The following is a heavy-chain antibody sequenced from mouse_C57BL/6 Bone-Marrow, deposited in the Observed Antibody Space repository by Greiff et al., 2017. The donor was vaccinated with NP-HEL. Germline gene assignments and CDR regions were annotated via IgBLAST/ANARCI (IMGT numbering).Heavy chain of an antibody. CDR3: ARCRNRPDYFDD. V-gene: IGHV1-69*01. D-gene: IGHD2-1*01. J-gene: IGHJ2*01. CDR2: IDPSDGYT. CDR1: GYTFTSYW. Sequence: QVHVQQPGAELVMPGASVKLSCKASGYTFTSYWMHWVKQRPGQGLEWIGEIDPSDGYTNYNEKFKGKATLTADKSSSTAYMQLSSLTSEDSAVYYCARCRNRPDYFDDWGQGTTLTVSS.